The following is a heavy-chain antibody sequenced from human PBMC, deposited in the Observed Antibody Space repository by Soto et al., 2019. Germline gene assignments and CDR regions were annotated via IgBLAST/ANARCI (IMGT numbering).Heavy chain of an antibody. Sequence: ASVKVSCKASGYTFTSYGISWARQAPGQGLEWMGWISAYNGNTNYAQKLQGRVTMTTDTSTSTAYMELRSLRSDDTAVYYCARDLVGSGGSRSKSSFDYWGQGTLVTVSS. V-gene: IGHV1-18*01. CDR1: GYTFTSYG. D-gene: IGHD2-15*01. J-gene: IGHJ4*02. CDR2: ISAYNGNT. CDR3: ARDLVGSGGSRSKSSFDY.